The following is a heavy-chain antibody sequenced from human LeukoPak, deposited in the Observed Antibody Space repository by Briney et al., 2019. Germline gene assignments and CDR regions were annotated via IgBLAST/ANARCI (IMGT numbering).Heavy chain of an antibody. D-gene: IGHD2-2*01. V-gene: IGHV3-23*01. J-gene: IGHJ4*02. CDR2: ISGSGGST. Sequence: GGSLRLSRAASGFTFSSYAMSWVRQAPGKGLEWVSAISGSGGSTYYADSVKGRFTISRDNSKNTLYLQMNCLRAEDTAVYYCAKDLDIVVVPAASDYWGQGTLVTVSS. CDR3: AKDLDIVVVPAASDY. CDR1: GFTFSSYA.